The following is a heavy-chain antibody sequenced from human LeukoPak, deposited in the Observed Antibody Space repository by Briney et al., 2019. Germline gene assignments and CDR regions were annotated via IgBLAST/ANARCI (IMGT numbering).Heavy chain of an antibody. CDR2: ISGSGGST. CDR1: GFTFSSYA. D-gene: IGHD1-26*01. Sequence: GGSLRLSCAASGFTFSSYAMSWVRQAPGKGLEWVSAISGSGGSTYYADSVEGRFTISRDNSKSTLYLQMKSLRAEDTAVYYCAKGIESSGSYYTGFDYWGQGTLVTVSS. CDR3: AKGIESSGSYYTGFDY. J-gene: IGHJ4*02. V-gene: IGHV3-23*01.